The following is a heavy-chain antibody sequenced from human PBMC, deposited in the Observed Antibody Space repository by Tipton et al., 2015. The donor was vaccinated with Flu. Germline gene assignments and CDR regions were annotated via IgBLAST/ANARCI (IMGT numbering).Heavy chain of an antibody. CDR2: IYHSGST. V-gene: IGHV4-38-2*02. D-gene: IGHD1-26*01. J-gene: IGHJ4*02. Sequence: GLVKPSETLSLTCTVSGYSTRSGYYWGWIRQPPGKGLEWIGSIYHSGSTYYNPSLKSRGTISVDTSKNHISLRLSSVTAADTAVYYCAGVSASSDYWGQGTLVTVSS. CDR3: AGVSASSDY. CDR1: GYSTRSGYY.